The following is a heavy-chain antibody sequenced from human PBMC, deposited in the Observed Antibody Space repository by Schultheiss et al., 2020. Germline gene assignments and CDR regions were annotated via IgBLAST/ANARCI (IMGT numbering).Heavy chain of an antibody. CDR2: LHIRGGT. J-gene: IGHJ4*02. CDR3: ASYKGYGSAFFDY. CDR1: GGSISSGSYY. D-gene: IGHD3-10*01. Sequence: SETLSLTCTVSGGSISSGSYYWSWIRQPAGKGLEWVGRLHIRGGTNYNPSLLGRLTMSIDTSKNQVSLSLSSVTAADTAVYYCASYKGYGSAFFDYWGQGTLVTVSS. V-gene: IGHV4-61*02.